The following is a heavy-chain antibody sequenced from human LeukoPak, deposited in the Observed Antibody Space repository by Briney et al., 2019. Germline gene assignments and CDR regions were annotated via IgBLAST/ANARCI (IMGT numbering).Heavy chain of an antibody. Sequence: GGSLRLSCAASGFTFSSYAMSWVRQAPGKGLEWVSAISGSGGSTYYADSVKGRFTISRDNSKNTLYLQMNSLRAEDTAVYYCARVQTPPPVVVVTAHDSYYGMDVWGQGTTVTVSS. CDR3: ARVQTPPPVVVVTAHDSYYGMDV. CDR1: GFTFSSYA. J-gene: IGHJ6*02. CDR2: ISGSGGST. D-gene: IGHD2-21*02. V-gene: IGHV3-23*01.